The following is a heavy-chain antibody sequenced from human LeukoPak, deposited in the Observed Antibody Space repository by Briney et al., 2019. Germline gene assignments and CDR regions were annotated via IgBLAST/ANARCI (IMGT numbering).Heavy chain of an antibody. D-gene: IGHD4-17*01. CDR2: IYYSGNT. CDR1: GGSISSSSYY. V-gene: IGHV4-39*02. J-gene: IGHJ5*02. Sequence: PSETLSLTCTVSGGSISSSSYYWGWLRQPPGKGLEWIGSIYYSGNTYYNPSLKSRVTISVDTSKNHFSLKLNSVTAADTAVYYCARRSTVTTNWFDPWGQGTLVTVSS. CDR3: ARRSTVTTNWFDP.